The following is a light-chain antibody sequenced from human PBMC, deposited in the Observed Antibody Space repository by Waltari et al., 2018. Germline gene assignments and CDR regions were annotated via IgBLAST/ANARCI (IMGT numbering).Light chain of an antibody. J-gene: IGLJ3*02. CDR2: DVT. CDR1: SSDVGGYNF. V-gene: IGLV2-14*03. CDR3: SSYSSTNTVV. Sequence: QSALPQPASVSGSPGQSVTISCTGTSSDVGGYNFVSWYQQHPGRAPKLMIYDVTHRPSGVSTRFSGSKSGDTASLTISGLQAADEAEYYCSSYSSTNTVVFGGGTQLT.